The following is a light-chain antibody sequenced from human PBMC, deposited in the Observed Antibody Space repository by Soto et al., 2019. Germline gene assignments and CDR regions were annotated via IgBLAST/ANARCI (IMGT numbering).Light chain of an antibody. CDR2: DVN. Sequence: QSSLTQPASMSASPGQSITISCTGTSSDVGGYNSVSWYLQHPGKAPKLMIFDVNNRPSGIASRFSGSKSGNTASLTISGLQAEDEADYYWCSYTRSTTYVFGTGTKVTVL. CDR3: CSYTRSTTYV. J-gene: IGLJ1*01. CDR1: SSDVGGYNS. V-gene: IGLV2-14*03.